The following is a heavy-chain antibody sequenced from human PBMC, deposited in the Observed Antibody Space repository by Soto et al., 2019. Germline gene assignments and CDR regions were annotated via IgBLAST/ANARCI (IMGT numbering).Heavy chain of an antibody. CDR1: GHNLTDYW. D-gene: IGHD6-6*01. CDR2: LYPGGSNI. CDR3: ARSIVDRPDYYFHYGMGV. J-gene: IGHJ6*02. Sequence: GESLKISCKGSGHNLTDYWIAWVRQLPGKGLEWMGILYPGGSNIKYSPSFQGQITISADKSINSAFLQWSSLKASDTATYYCARSIVDRPDYYFHYGMGVWGQGTTVTVSS. V-gene: IGHV5-51*01.